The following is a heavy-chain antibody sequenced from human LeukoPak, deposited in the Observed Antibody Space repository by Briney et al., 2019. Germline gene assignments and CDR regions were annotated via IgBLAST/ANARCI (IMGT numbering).Heavy chain of an antibody. J-gene: IGHJ4*02. CDR2: INPNSGGT. D-gene: IGHD3-3*01. CDR3: AGIYDFWSGYYSH. CDR1: GYTFTGYY. Sequence: ASVKVSCKASGYTFTGYYMHWARQAPGQGLEWMGRINPNSGGTNYAQKFQGRVTMTRDTSISTAYMELSRLRSDDTAVYYCAGIYDFWSGYYSHWGQGTLVTVSS. V-gene: IGHV1-2*06.